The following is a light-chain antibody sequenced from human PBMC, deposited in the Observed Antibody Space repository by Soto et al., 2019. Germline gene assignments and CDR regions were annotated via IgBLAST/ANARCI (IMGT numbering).Light chain of an antibody. CDR3: QHYGSSPPSIT. J-gene: IGKJ5*01. V-gene: IGKV3-20*01. CDR2: GAS. Sequence: EIVLTQSPGTLSLSPGARAPLSCRASQSVSNLAWYQQKPGQAPRLLIYGASSRATGIPDRFSGSGSGTDFHFTISRLEPEDFAVYYCQHYGSSPPSITFGQGTRLEIK. CDR1: QSVSN.